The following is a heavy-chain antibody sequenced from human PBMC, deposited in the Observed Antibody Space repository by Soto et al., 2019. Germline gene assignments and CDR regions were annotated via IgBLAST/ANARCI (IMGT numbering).Heavy chain of an antibody. V-gene: IGHV4-39*01. Sequence: QLQLQESGPGLVKPSETLSLTCTVTSGSVNSGTYYWDWIRQPLGKGLEWIGSIYYSGFTYYNPSLKSRVTMSVDTSKSQFSLRLSSVTAADTAVYYCARRVYGATYPAHYDYWVQGTLVAVSS. CDR1: SGSVNSGTYY. CDR2: IYYSGFT. J-gene: IGHJ4*02. CDR3: ARRVYGATYPAHYDY. D-gene: IGHD3-10*01.